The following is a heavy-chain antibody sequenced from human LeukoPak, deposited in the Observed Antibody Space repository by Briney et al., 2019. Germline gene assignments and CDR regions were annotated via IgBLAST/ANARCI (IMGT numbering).Heavy chain of an antibody. CDR3: ATDRRAGDYYDSSGYPTRFDY. CDR1: GYTLTVLS. J-gene: IGHJ4*02. CDR2: FDPEDGET. V-gene: IGHV1-24*01. Sequence: ASVKVSCKVSGYTLTVLSMHWVRQVPGKGLGWMGGFDPEDGETIYAQKFQGRVTMTEDTSTDTAYMEPSSLRSEDTAVYYCATDRRAGDYYDSSGYPTRFDYWGQGTLVTVSS. D-gene: IGHD3-22*01.